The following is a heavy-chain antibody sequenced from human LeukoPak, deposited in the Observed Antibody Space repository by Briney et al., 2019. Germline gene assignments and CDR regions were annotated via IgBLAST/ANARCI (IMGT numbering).Heavy chain of an antibody. D-gene: IGHD3-10*01. V-gene: IGHV4-34*01. CDR1: GGSFSGYY. Sequence: SETLSLTCAVYGGSFSGYYWSWIRQPPGKGLEWIGVINHSGSTNYNPSLKSRVTISVDTSKNQFSLKLSSVTAADTAVYYCARRITMVRGIASAKDWFDPWGQGTLVTVSS. CDR3: ARRITMVRGIASAKDWFDP. CDR2: INHSGST. J-gene: IGHJ5*02.